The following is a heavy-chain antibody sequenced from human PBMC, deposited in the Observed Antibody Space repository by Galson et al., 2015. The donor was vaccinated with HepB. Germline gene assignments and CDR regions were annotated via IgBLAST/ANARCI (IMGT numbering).Heavy chain of an antibody. CDR2: VSYDGSNK. Sequence: SLRLSCAASGFTFSSYGMHWVRQAPGKGLEWVAVVSYDGSNKYYADSVKGRFTISRDNSKSTLYLQMNSLRAEDTAIYYCAKDGERGYTYGPNWFDPWGQGTLVTVSS. J-gene: IGHJ5*02. V-gene: IGHV3-30*18. D-gene: IGHD5-18*01. CDR3: AKDGERGYTYGPNWFDP. CDR1: GFTFSSYG.